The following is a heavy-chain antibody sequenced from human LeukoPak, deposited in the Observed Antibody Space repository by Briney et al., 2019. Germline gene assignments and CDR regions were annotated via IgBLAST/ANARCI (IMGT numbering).Heavy chain of an antibody. CDR2: IIPIFGTA. Sequence: GASVKVSCKASGGTFSSYAISWVRQAPGQGLEWMGGIIPIFGTANYAQKFQGRVTITADESTSTAYMELSSLRSEDAAVYYCASRPSGAYCGGDCSTPYFDYRGQGTLVTVSS. V-gene: IGHV1-69*13. D-gene: IGHD2-21*02. CDR1: GGTFSSYA. CDR3: ASRPSGAYCGGDCSTPYFDY. J-gene: IGHJ4*02.